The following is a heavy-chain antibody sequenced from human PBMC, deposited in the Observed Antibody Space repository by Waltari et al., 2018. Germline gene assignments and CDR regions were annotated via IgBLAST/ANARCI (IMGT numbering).Heavy chain of an antibody. CDR1: GFTFSNYG. J-gene: IGHJ4*02. V-gene: IGHV3-30*02. Sequence: QVQLVESGGGVVQPGGSLRLSCAASGFTFSNYGMHWVRQAPGKGLQWVAFIQYDGRNKYYAESVKGRFTISRDNSKNTLYLQMDRLRAEDTALYYCAKWYGGDYYFDYWGQGTLVTVSS. D-gene: IGHD1-26*01. CDR2: IQYDGRNK. CDR3: AKWYGGDYYFDY.